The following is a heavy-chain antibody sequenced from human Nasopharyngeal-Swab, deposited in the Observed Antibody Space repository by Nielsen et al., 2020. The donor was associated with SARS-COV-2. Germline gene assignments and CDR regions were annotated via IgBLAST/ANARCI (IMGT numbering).Heavy chain of an antibody. J-gene: IGHJ3*02. CDR2: VSSDGSNA. V-gene: IGHV3-30*03. CDR1: GFSFSNYG. D-gene: IGHD1-14*01. Sequence: GESLKISCAASGFSFSNYGMQWVRQAPGKGLEWVGVVSSDGSNAWYSDSLKGRFALSRDNSKNTVYLKMNSLRAEDTAVFYCAAGRCYRGGKEVFDIWGQGPMVTVS. CDR3: AAGRCYRGGKEVFDI.